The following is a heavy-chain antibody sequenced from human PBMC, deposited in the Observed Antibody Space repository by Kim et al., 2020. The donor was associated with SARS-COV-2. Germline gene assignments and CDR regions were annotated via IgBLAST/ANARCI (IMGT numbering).Heavy chain of an antibody. D-gene: IGHD3-22*01. CDR1: GFTFSSYD. CDR3: ARGGSSGYSYWYFEL. Sequence: GGSLRLSCAASGFTFSSYDMHWVRQATGKGLEWVSAIGTAGDTYYPGSVKGRFTISRENAKNSLYLQMNSLRAGDTAVYYCARGGSSGYSYWYFELWGRGTLVTVSS. V-gene: IGHV3-13*01. J-gene: IGHJ2*01. CDR2: IGTAGDT.